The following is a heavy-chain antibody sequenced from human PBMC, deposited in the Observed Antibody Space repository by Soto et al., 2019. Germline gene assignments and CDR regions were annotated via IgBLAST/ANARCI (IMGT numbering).Heavy chain of an antibody. J-gene: IGHJ4*02. CDR3: AKDRVAVAGRTAYY. V-gene: IGHV3-23*01. D-gene: IGHD6-19*01. Sequence: EVQLLESGGGLVQPGGSLRLSCAASGFTFSSYAMSWVRQAPGEGLEWVSAISGSGCSTYYADSVKGRFTISRDNSKNTLYLQMNSLRAEGTAVYYCAKDRVAVAGRTAYYRGQGTLVTVSS. CDR2: ISGSGCST. CDR1: GFTFSSYA.